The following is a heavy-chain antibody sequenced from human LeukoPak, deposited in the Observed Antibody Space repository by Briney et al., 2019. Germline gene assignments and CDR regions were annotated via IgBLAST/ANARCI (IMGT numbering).Heavy chain of an antibody. V-gene: IGHV1-69*04. CDR2: IIPIFGIA. D-gene: IGHD3-22*01. CDR1: GGTFSSYA. Sequence: SVKVSCKASGGTFSSYAISWVRPAPGQGLEWMGRIIPIFGIANYAQKFQGRVTITADKSTSTAYMELSSLRSEDTAVYYCARDNYYDSSGFPMDVWGQGTTVTVSS. J-gene: IGHJ6*02. CDR3: ARDNYYDSSGFPMDV.